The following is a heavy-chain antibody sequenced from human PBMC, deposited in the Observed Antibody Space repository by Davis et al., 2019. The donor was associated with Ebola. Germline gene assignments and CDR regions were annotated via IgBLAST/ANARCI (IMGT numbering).Heavy chain of an antibody. J-gene: IGHJ4*02. CDR2: IFPGDSDT. D-gene: IGHD5-24*01. Sequence: KISCKGSGYSFTSYWIGWVRQMPGKGLECMGIIFPGDSDTRYSPSFQGQVTISADKSISTAYLQWSSLKASDTAIYYCARGTNAYNPGGYFNSWGQGTLVTVSS. V-gene: IGHV5-51*01. CDR3: ARGTNAYNPGGYFNS. CDR1: GYSFTSYW.